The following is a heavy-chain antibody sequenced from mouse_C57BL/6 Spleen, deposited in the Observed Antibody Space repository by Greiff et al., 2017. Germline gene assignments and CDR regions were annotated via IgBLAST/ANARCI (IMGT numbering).Heavy chain of an antibody. Sequence: QVQLKQPGAELVKPGASVKMSCKASGYTFTSYWLTWVKQRPGQGLEWIGDIYPGSGSTNYNEKFKSKATLTVDTSSSTAYMQLSSLTSEDSAVYYCARRGYYYGTPYWGQGTTLTVSS. V-gene: IGHV1-55*01. J-gene: IGHJ2*01. CDR3: ARRGYYYGTPY. D-gene: IGHD1-1*01. CDR2: IYPGSGST. CDR1: GYTFTSYW.